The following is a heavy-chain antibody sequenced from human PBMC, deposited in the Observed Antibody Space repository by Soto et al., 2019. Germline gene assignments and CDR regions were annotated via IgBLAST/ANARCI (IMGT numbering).Heavy chain of an antibody. V-gene: IGHV3-21*01. Sequence: GGSLRLSCAASGFTFSGYSMNWVRQAPGKGLEGVSSISSSSSYIYYADSVKGRFTISRDNAKNSLYLQMNSLRAEDTAVYYCARSIKMVYAHYYYYYGMDVWGQGPTVTVSS. CDR3: ARSIKMVYAHYYYYYGMDV. J-gene: IGHJ6*02. CDR1: GFTFSGYS. D-gene: IGHD2-8*01. CDR2: ISSSSSYI.